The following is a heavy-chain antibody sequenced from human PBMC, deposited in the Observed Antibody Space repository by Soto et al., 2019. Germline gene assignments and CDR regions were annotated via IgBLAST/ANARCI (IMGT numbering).Heavy chain of an antibody. Sequence: ASVKVSCKASGYTFTSYYMHWVRQAPGQGLEWMGIINPSGGSTSYAQKFQGRVTMTRDTSTSTVYMELSSLRSEDTAVYYCARYGSGSYYGDPHWFDPWGQGTLVTVST. V-gene: IGHV1-46*03. D-gene: IGHD3-10*01. CDR1: GYTFTSYY. CDR2: INPSGGST. CDR3: ARYGSGSYYGDPHWFDP. J-gene: IGHJ5*02.